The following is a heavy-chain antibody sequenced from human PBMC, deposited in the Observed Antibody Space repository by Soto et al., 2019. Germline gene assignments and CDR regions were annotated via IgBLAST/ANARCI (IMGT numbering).Heavy chain of an antibody. CDR2: INPKSGGT. V-gene: IGHV1-2*04. Sequence: GASVKVSCKASGYSFTDYHIHWVRQAPGQGLEWLGRINPKSGGTSTAQKFQGWVTMTTDTSISTASMELTRLTSDDTAVYYCARGRLDTTMEGGVDYWGQGTLVTVSS. J-gene: IGHJ4*02. CDR3: ARGRLDTTMEGGVDY. D-gene: IGHD5-18*01. CDR1: GYSFTDYH.